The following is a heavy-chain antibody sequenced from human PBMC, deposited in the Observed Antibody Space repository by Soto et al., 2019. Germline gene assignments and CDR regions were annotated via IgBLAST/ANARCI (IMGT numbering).Heavy chain of an antibody. CDR3: AKNQGVELVQLATVDWFDP. J-gene: IGHJ5*02. CDR2: ISGSGFKK. D-gene: IGHD1-1*01. Sequence: LIVSCASSGIIFESFCMSLVLQAPGKGLEWISSISGSGFKKYYADSVKGRFTISRDNSKSTVYLELNNLSAEDTAVYHCAKNQGVELVQLATVDWFDPWGQGSVVTVSS. V-gene: IGHV3-23*01. CDR1: GIIFESFC.